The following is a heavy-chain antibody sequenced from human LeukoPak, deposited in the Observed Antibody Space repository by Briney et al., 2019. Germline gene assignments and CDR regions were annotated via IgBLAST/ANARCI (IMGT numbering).Heavy chain of an antibody. V-gene: IGHV3-11*01. Sequence: GGSLRLSCAASGFTFSDYYMSWIRQAPGKGLEWVSYISSNCSTIYYADSVKRRFTISRDNAKNTLYLQMNSLRAEDTAVYYCARDQATTYYYDSSGYNPWGQGTLVTVSS. CDR2: ISSNCSTI. D-gene: IGHD3-22*01. CDR3: ARDQATTYYYDSSGYNP. J-gene: IGHJ5*02. CDR1: GFTFSDYY.